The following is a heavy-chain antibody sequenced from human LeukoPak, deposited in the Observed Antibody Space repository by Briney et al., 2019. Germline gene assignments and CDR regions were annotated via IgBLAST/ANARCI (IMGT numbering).Heavy chain of an antibody. CDR2: TYHSGST. Sequence: SETLSLTCSVSGGSISSDNWWSWVRQPPGRGLEWIGETYHSGSTNYDPSLRGRVSMSVDQIKNQLSLILNSVTAADTAVYYCARKASGSWIPYFFDSWGQGTLVTVSS. V-gene: IGHV4-4*02. D-gene: IGHD6-13*01. CDR1: GGSISSDNW. J-gene: IGHJ4*02. CDR3: ARKASGSWIPYFFDS.